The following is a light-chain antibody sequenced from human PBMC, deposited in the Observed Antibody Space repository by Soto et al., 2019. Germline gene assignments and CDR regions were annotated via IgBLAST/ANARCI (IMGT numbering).Light chain of an antibody. Sequence: EIVLTQSPGTLSFSPGERATLTCRASQSVSSSYLAWFQQKPGQAPRLLIYGASTRATGIPARFSGSGSGTEFTLTISSLQSEDFAVYYCQQYNNWPITFGQGTRLEIK. CDR3: QQYNNWPIT. CDR1: QSVSSSY. V-gene: IGKV3-15*01. J-gene: IGKJ5*01. CDR2: GAS.